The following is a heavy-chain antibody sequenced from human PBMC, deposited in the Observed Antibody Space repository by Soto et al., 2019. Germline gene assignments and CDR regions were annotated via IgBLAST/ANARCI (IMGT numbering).Heavy chain of an antibody. J-gene: IGHJ6*02. CDR1: GGTFSSYA. CDR3: ARDLLAYTVEDGYNYYYGMDV. D-gene: IGHD5-12*01. V-gene: IGHV1-69*06. CDR2: IIPIFGTA. Sequence: SVKVSCKASGGTFSSYAISWVRQAPGQGLEWMGGIIPIFGTANYAQKFQGRVTITADKSTSTAYMELSSLRSEDTAVYYCARDLLAYTVEDGYNYYYGMDVWGQGPTVTVYS.